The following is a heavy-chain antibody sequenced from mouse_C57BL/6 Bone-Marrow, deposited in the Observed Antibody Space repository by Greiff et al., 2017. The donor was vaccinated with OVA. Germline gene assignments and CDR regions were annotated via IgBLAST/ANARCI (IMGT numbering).Heavy chain of an antibody. CDR2: INPYNGGT. D-gene: IGHD1-1*01. CDR3: ARSGSSYWFAY. Sequence: EVKLQESGPVLVKPGASVKMSCKASGYTFTDYYMNWVKQSHGKSLEWIGVINPYNGGTSYNQKFKGKATLTVDKSSSTAYMELNSLTSEDSAVYYCARSGSSYWFAYWGQGTLVTVSA. CDR1: GYTFTDYY. J-gene: IGHJ3*01. V-gene: IGHV1-19*01.